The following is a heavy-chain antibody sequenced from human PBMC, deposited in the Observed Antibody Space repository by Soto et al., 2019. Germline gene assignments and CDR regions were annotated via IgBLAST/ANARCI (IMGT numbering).Heavy chain of an antibody. J-gene: IGHJ4*02. CDR2: IDWDDDK. V-gene: IGHV2-70*01. CDR3: ARAYYYDSSGTRDFDY. CDR1: GFSLSTSGMC. Sequence: SGPTLVNPTQTLTLTCTFSGFSLSTSGMCVSWIRQPPGKALEWLALIDWDDDKYYSTSLKTRLTISKDTSKNQVVLTMTNMDPVDTATYYCARAYYYDSSGTRDFDYWGQGTLVTGSS. D-gene: IGHD3-22*01.